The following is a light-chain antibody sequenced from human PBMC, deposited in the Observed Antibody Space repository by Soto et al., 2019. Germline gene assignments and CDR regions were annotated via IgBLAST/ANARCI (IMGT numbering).Light chain of an antibody. J-gene: IGKJ2*01. V-gene: IGKV1-5*01. CDR1: QSISSW. CDR2: DAS. Sequence: DIPMTQSPSTLSASVGDRVTITCRASQSISSWLAWYQQKPGKAPELLIYDASSLESGVPSRFSGSGSGTEFTLTINSLQPDDFATYYCQQYNSYTFGQGTKLEIK. CDR3: QQYNSYT.